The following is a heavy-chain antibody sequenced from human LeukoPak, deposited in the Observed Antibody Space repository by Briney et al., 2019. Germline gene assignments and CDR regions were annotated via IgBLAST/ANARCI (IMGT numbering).Heavy chain of an antibody. J-gene: IGHJ4*02. CDR3: AAGGPERREDY. Sequence: GASVKVSCKASGYTFTTSGISWVRQAPGQGLEWVGWISAYNGNTNYAQKFQERVTITRDMSTSTAYMELSSLRSEDTAVYYCAAGGPERREDYWGQGTLVTVSS. CDR2: ISAYNGNT. CDR1: GYTFTTSG. D-gene: IGHD1-1*01. V-gene: IGHV1-18*01.